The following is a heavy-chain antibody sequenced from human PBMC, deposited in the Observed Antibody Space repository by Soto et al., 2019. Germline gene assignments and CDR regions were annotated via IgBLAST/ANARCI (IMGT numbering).Heavy chain of an antibody. CDR2: IYNSGST. J-gene: IGHJ5*02. CDR1: GGSISTYY. Sequence: PSETLSLTCTVSGGSISTYYWSWIRRPPGKGLEWIGYIYNSGSTHSNPSLQSRVTISVDTSKNQFSLKLDAVTAADTAVYYCARDDYKDGGNNWFDPWGQGTLITVSS. V-gene: IGHV4-59*12. CDR3: ARDDYKDGGNNWFDP. D-gene: IGHD3-16*01.